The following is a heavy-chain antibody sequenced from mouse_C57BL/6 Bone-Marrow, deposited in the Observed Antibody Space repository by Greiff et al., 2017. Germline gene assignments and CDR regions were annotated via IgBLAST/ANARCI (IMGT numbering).Heavy chain of an antibody. CDR1: GYTFTSYW. V-gene: IGHV1-74*01. CDR3: AIGSTTVVAEGFDY. CDR2: IHPSDSET. J-gene: IGHJ2*01. Sequence: VQLQQPGAELVKPGASVKVSCKASGYTFTSYWMHWVKQRPGQGLEWIGRIHPSDSETNYNQKFKGKATLTVDKSSSTAYMQLSSLTSQYSAVYYCAIGSTTVVAEGFDYWGQGTTLTVSS. D-gene: IGHD1-1*01.